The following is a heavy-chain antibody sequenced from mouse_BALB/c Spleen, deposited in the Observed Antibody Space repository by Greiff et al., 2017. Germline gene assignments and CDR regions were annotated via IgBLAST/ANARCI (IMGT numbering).Heavy chain of an antibody. J-gene: IGHJ2*01. D-gene: IGHD2-14*01. V-gene: IGHV1-80*01. CDR2: IYPGDGDT. CDR3: ARAWEYDAFDY. Sequence: VQLQQPGAELVRPGSSVKISCKASGYAFSSYWMNWVKQRPGQGLEWIGQIYPGDGDTNYNGKFKGKATLTADKSSSTAYMQLSSLTSEDSAVYFCARAWEYDAFDYWGQGTTLTVSS. CDR1: GYAFSSYW.